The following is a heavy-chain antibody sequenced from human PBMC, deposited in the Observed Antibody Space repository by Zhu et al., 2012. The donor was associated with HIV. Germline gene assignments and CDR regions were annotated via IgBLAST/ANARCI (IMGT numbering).Heavy chain of an antibody. CDR3: ARGGSCSGGSCYFDY. D-gene: IGHD2-15*01. J-gene: IGHJ4*02. V-gene: IGHV4-34*01. Sequence: QVQLHQWGAGLLKPSETLSLTCAVYGGSFRAYYWSWIRQPPGKGLEWIGEINHSGSTNYNPSLKSRVTMSVDTSKNQFSLKLTSVTAADTAAYYCARGGSCSGGSCYFDYWGQGSLVTVSS. CDR1: GGSFRAYY. CDR2: INHSGST.